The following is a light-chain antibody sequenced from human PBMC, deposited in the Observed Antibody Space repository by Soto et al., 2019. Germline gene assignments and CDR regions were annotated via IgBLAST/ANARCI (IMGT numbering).Light chain of an antibody. CDR1: EPVSTSF. V-gene: IGKV3-20*01. CDR2: GAS. CDR3: QQLRSYPLT. Sequence: EIVLTQSAGTLSLSPGERATLSCRASEPVSTSFLAWYEQKRGPPPRILIYGASTRATGIPDRFSGGGSGTDFTITISRLEPEDFEVYYCQQLRSYPLTFGGGTKVDIK. J-gene: IGKJ4*01.